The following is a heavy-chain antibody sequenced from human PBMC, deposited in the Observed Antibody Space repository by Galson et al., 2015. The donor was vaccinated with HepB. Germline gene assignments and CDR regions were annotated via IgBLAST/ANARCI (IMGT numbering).Heavy chain of an antibody. Sequence: SVKVSCKASGYTFTYHTIHWVRQAPGQRLEWMGWINAVNSNTKYSQKFQGRVTFTRDTSASTAYMYLSSLRSEDTAVYYCARETFYYDSSGYPSPSYFDYWGQGTLVTVSS. CDR2: INAVNSNT. J-gene: IGHJ4*02. CDR3: ARETFYYDSSGYPSPSYFDY. D-gene: IGHD3-22*01. CDR1: GYTFTYHT. V-gene: IGHV1-3*01.